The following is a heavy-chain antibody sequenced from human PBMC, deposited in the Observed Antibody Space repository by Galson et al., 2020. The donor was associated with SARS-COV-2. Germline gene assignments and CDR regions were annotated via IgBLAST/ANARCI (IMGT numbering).Heavy chain of an antibody. Sequence: GGSLRLSCAASGFTFSSYAMSWVRQAPGKGLEWVSAISGSGGSTYYADSVKGRFTISRDNSKNPLYLQMNSLRAEDTAVYYCAKVGGDCSGGSCYSLFPYYYMDVWGKGTTVTVSS. CDR1: GFTFSSYA. J-gene: IGHJ6*03. V-gene: IGHV3-23*01. D-gene: IGHD2-15*01. CDR2: ISGSGGST. CDR3: AKVGGDCSGGSCYSLFPYYYMDV.